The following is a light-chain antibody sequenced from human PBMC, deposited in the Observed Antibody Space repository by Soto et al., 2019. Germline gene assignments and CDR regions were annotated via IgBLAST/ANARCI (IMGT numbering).Light chain of an antibody. Sequence: TQSPSSLSASVGDRVTITCRTSQGIRSALAWYQQKPGQAPRLLVYDASNRATGIPARFSASGSGTDFTLTISDVQPEDFALYYCHQRQSWPRAFGQRTKVDIK. CDR1: QGIRSA. J-gene: IGKJ1*01. CDR3: HQRQSWPRA. V-gene: IGKV3-11*01. CDR2: DAS.